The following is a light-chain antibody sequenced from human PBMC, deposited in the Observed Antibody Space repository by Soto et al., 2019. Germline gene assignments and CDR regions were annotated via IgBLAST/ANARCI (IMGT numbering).Light chain of an antibody. CDR3: SSYAGSKTL. V-gene: IGLV2-8*01. J-gene: IGLJ2*01. Sequence: QSALTQPPSASGSPGQSVTISCTGTSSDVGGYNYVSWYQQHPGKAPKLMIYEVSKRPSGVPDRFSGSKSGNTASLTVSGLQAXDEADYYCSSYAGSKTLFGGGTKVTV. CDR2: EVS. CDR1: SSDVGGYNY.